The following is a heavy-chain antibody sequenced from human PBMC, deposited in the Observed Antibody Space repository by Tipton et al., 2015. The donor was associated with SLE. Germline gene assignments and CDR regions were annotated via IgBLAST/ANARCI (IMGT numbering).Heavy chain of an antibody. CDR3: ASVLTLGTSLLTFDY. D-gene: IGHD7-27*01. CDR1: GYTFTSYA. CDR2: ISTYNGNT. V-gene: IGHV1-18*01. J-gene: IGHJ4*02. Sequence: QLVQSGPEVKKPGASVKVSCKASGYTFTSYAISWVRQAPGQGLEWMGWISTYNGNTNYAQKLQGRVTMTTDTSTSTAYMELRSLRSDDTAVYYCASVLTLGTSLLTFDYWGQGTLVTVSS.